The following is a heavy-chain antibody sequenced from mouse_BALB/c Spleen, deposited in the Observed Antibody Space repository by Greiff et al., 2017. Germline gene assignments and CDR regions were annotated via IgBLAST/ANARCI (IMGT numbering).Heavy chain of an antibody. V-gene: IGHV1-9*01. CDR3: ATGLLSFAY. CDR2: ILPGSGST. J-gene: IGHJ3*01. Sequence: VQLQQSGAELMKPGASVKISCKATGYTFSSYWIEWVKQRPGHGLEWIGEILPGSGSTNYNEKFKGKATFTADTSSNTAYMQLSSLTSEDSAVYYCATGLLSFAYWGQGTLVTVSA. CDR1: GYTFSSYW.